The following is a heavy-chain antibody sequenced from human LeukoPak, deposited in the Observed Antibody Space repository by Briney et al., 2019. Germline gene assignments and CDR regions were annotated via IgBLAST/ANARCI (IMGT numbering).Heavy chain of an antibody. D-gene: IGHD2-15*01. CDR1: GFTFSSYA. V-gene: IGHV3-23*01. CDR2: ISGSGGST. Sequence: GGSLRLPCAASGFTFSSYAMSWVRQAPGKGLEWVSAISGSGGSTYYADSVKGRFTISRDNSKNTLYLQMNSLRAEDTAVYYCAKGRVVVAANPYYYYYGMDVWGQGTTVTVSS. CDR3: AKGRVVVAANPYYYYYGMDV. J-gene: IGHJ6*02.